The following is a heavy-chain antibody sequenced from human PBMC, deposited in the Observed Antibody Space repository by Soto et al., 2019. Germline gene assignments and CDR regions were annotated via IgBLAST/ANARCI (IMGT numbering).Heavy chain of an antibody. V-gene: IGHV3-15*01. CDR1: GFTFSNAW. CDR2: IKGEADGGTT. CDR3: TKGLSNGYYNFDY. J-gene: IGHJ4*02. Sequence: HLVESGGGLVKPGGSLRLSCAASGFTFSNAWMSWVRQAPGKGLEWVGRIKGEADGGTTDYAAPVKGRITISSDHSTATLSLHMNSLKTDDTALDYCTKGLSNGYYNFDYWGQGTPVTVSS. D-gene: IGHD3-22*01.